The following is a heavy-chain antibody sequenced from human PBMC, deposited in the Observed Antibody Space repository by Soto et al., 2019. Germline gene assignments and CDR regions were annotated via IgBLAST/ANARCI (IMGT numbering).Heavy chain of an antibody. V-gene: IGHV1-69*02. CDR2: IIPILGIA. D-gene: IGHD5-12*01. J-gene: IGHJ6*03. Sequence: SVKVSCKASGGTFSSYTISWVRRAPGQGLGWMGRIIPILGIANYAQKFQGRVTITADKSTSTAYMELSSLRSEDTAVYYCALGGYSGYDFSYYYYYMDVWGKGTSVTVSS. CDR1: GGTFSSYT. CDR3: ALGGYSGYDFSYYYYYMDV.